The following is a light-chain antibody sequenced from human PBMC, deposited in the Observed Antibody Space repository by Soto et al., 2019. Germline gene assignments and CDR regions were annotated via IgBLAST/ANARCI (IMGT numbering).Light chain of an antibody. Sequence: DIQMTQSPSTLSASIGDRVTITCRASQTIFDRLAWYQQKPGKPPKVLIYDASTLESGVLSRFSGSGSGTEFTLTISSLQPDDFAAYWCQQYLSTSLTFGGGTKMEI. CDR1: QTIFDR. J-gene: IGKJ4*01. CDR3: QQYLSTSLT. CDR2: DAS. V-gene: IGKV1-5*01.